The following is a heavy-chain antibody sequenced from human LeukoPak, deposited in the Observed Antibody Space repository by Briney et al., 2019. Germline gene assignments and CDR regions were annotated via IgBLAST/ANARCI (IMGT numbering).Heavy chain of an antibody. J-gene: IGHJ4*02. CDR3: ARVAEAAAFDY. Sequence: GGSLRLSCAASGFTFSSYSMTWVRQAPGRGLEWVSSISSSSNYIYYADSVKGRFTISRDNAKNSLYLQMNSLRAEDTAVYYCARVAEAAAFDYWGQGTLVTVSS. V-gene: IGHV3-21*01. CDR2: ISSSSNYI. D-gene: IGHD6-13*01. CDR1: GFTFSSYS.